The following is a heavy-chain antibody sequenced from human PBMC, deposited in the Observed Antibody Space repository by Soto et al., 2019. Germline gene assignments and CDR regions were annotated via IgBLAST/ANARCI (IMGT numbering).Heavy chain of an antibody. J-gene: IGHJ4*02. CDR1: GFTFSTYA. Sequence: EVQLLESGGGLVQPGGSLRLSCAASGFTFSTYAMSWVRQAPGKGLEWVSAISGTGGSTYYADSVKGRFTISRDNSRNTLYLQMNSLRAEDTAVYYCAKNWDTTSSWSSHWGQGTLVTVSS. V-gene: IGHV3-23*01. CDR3: AKNWDTTSSWSSH. CDR2: ISGTGGST. D-gene: IGHD6-13*01.